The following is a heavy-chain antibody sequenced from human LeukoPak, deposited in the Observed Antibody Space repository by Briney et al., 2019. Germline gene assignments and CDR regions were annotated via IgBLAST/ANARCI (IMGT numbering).Heavy chain of an antibody. CDR2: ISAYDGNT. V-gene: IGHV1-18*01. CDR3: AREATYSSGWYRWFDP. D-gene: IGHD6-19*01. Sequence: ASVKVSCKASGYTFTSYGISWVRQAPGQGLEWMGWISAYDGNTNYAQKLQGRVTLTTDTSTSTAYTELRSLRSDDTAVYYCAREATYSSGWYRWFDPWGQGTLVTVSS. J-gene: IGHJ5*02. CDR1: GYTFTSYG.